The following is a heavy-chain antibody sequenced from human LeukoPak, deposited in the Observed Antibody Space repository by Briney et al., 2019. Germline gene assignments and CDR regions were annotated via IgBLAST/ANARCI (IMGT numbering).Heavy chain of an antibody. CDR1: GFTFSSFE. CDR3: AKASVWTMVRVVSYFDD. J-gene: IGHJ4*02. D-gene: IGHD3-10*01. CDR2: ISGSGDNT. V-gene: IGHV3-23*01. Sequence: GGSLRLSCAASGFTFSSFEMKWVRQAPGKGLEWVSGISGSGDNTWYADSVKGRFTISRDNSKKTLYLQMHSLRAEDTAVYYCAKASVWTMVRVVSYFDDWGQGIQVTVSS.